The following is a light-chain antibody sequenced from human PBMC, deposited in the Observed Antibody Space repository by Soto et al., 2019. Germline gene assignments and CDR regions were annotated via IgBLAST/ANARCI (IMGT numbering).Light chain of an antibody. CDR1: SSDVGGYNY. Sequence: QSVLTPPASVSGSPGQSITISCTGTSSDVGGYNYVSWCQQHPGKAPKLMIYEVSNRPSGVSNRFSGSKSGNTASLTISGLQAEDEADYYCSSYTSSSTSRVVGGGTKVTV. CDR3: SSYTSSSTSRV. V-gene: IGLV2-14*01. CDR2: EVS. J-gene: IGLJ2*01.